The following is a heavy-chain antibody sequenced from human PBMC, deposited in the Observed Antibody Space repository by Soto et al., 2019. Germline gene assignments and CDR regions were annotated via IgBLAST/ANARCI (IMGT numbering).Heavy chain of an antibody. Sequence: SVKVSCKASGGTFSNYAISWVRQAPGQGLEWMGGIIPIFGTANYAQKFQGRVTITADESTSTPYMELSSLRSEDTAVYYCASGLHWFANVDCGINYFDHWGQGTLVTVSS. CDR2: IIPIFGTA. J-gene: IGHJ4*02. V-gene: IGHV1-69*13. CDR3: ASGLHWFANVDCGINYFDH. D-gene: IGHD2-15*01. CDR1: GGTFSNYA.